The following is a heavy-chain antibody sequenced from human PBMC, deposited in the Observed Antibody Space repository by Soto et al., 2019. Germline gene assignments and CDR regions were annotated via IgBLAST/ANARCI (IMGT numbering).Heavy chain of an antibody. J-gene: IGHJ4*02. V-gene: IGHV1-46*01. CDR3: ARDQTGLTFHFDY. CDR2: IDPSEGRA. CDR1: GYSLSSYY. D-gene: IGHD1-1*01. Sequence: QVQLVQSGAEVKKPGATVKLSCEASGYSLSSYYIHWVRQAPGQGLEWMGMIDPSEGRASYAESLEGRITMRRDTATSTVHLEVSGPTSEDTAVYYCARDQTGLTFHFDYGGQGTSVTVSS.